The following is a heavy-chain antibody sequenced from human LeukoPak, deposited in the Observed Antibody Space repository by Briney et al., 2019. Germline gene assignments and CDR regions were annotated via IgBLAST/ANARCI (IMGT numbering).Heavy chain of an antibody. CDR2: IIPIFGTA. J-gene: IGHJ6*02. CDR3: ARDFRGYSYVSGMDV. CDR1: GGTFSSYA. V-gene: IGHV1-69*13. D-gene: IGHD5-18*01. Sequence: ASVNVSCKASGGTFSSYAISWVRQAPGQGLEWMGGIIPIFGTANYAQKFQGRVTITADESTSTAYMELSSLRSEDTAVYYCARDFRGYSYVSGMDVWGQGATVTVFS.